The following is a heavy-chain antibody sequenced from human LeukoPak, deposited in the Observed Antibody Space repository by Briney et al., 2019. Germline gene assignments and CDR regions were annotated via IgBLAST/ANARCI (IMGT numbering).Heavy chain of an antibody. D-gene: IGHD6-19*01. CDR3: AKDSNPYSSGWLLFDY. V-gene: IGHV3-30*18. J-gene: IGHJ4*02. Sequence: RAGGSRKLSCEAPEFTFSSYAMPGVRQAPAKGREWGAVISYDGSNKYYADSVKGRFTISRDNSKNTLYLQMNSLRAEDTAVYYCAKDSNPYSSGWLLFDYWGQGTLVTVSS. CDR2: ISYDGSNK. CDR1: EFTFSSYA.